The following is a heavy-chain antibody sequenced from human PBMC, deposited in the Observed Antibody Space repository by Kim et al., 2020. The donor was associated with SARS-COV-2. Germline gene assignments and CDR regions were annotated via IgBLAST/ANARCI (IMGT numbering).Heavy chain of an antibody. Sequence: GESLKISCQVSGYTFSDYWIAWVRRMPGKGLEWMGAVYPGDSEVTYNPSFQGQVTISADKSTSNAFLQWTSLKAPDTAMYFCARQFRLGEFHRLFDYWGQGTVVTVSS. D-gene: IGHD3-16*01. J-gene: IGHJ4*02. V-gene: IGHV5-51*01. CDR3: ARQFRLGEFHRLFDY. CDR1: GYTFSDYW. CDR2: VYPGDSEV.